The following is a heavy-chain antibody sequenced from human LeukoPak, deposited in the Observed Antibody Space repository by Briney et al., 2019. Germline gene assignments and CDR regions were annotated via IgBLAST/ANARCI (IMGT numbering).Heavy chain of an antibody. V-gene: IGHV1-46*01. CDR2: INPSGGRT. CDR1: GYTFTSYQ. J-gene: IGHJ4*02. D-gene: IGHD3-10*01. CDR3: ARGAGEALYYFDN. Sequence: GASVKVSCKASGYTFTSYQTHWVRQAPGQGLEWTGMINPSGGRTGYAQKFQGRVIMTRDSSTTTVYMELSSLRSEDTAVYYCARGAGEALYYFDNWGQGTLVPVSS.